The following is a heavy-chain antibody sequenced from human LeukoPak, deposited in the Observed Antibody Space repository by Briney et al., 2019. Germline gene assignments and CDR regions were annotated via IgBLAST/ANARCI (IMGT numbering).Heavy chain of an antibody. CDR2: INHSGST. CDR1: GGSFSGYY. D-gene: IGHD3-16*01. Sequence: PSETLSLTCAVYGGSFSGYYWSWIRQPPGKGLEWIGEINHSGSTNYNPSLKSRVTISVDTSKNQFSLKLSSVTAADTAVYYCAREQDASNSRPFDYWGQGALVTVSS. CDR3: AREQDASNSRPFDY. J-gene: IGHJ4*02. V-gene: IGHV4-34*01.